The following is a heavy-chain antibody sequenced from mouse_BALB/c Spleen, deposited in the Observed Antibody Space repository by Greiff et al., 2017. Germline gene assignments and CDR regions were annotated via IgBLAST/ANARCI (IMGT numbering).Heavy chain of an antibody. J-gene: IGHJ4*01. CDR1: GYTFTSYW. CDR3: ARRGGSYAMDY. Sequence: QVQLQQSGAELAKPGASVKMSCKASGYTFTSYWMHWVKQRPGQGLEWIGYINPSTGYTEYNQKFKDKATLTADKSSSTAYMQLSSLTSEDSAVYYCARRGGSYAMDYWGQGTSVTVSS. V-gene: IGHV1-7*01. CDR2: INPSTGYT.